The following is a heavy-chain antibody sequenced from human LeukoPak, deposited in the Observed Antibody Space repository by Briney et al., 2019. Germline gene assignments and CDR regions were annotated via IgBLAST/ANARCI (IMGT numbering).Heavy chain of an antibody. V-gene: IGHV4-34*01. D-gene: IGHD3-10*01. CDR1: GGSFSGYY. Sequence: SETLSLTCAVYGGSFSGYYWSWIRQPPGKGLEWIGEINHSGSTNYNPSLKSRVTISVDTSKNQFSLKLSSVTAADTAVYYCARSYGSGSYDWFDPWGQGTLVTVSS. CDR2: INHSGST. J-gene: IGHJ5*02. CDR3: ARSYGSGSYDWFDP.